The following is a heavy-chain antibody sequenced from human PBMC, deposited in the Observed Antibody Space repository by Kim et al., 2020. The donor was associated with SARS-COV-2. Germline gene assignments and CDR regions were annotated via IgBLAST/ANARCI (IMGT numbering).Heavy chain of an antibody. CDR1: GGSISSSSYY. D-gene: IGHD6-19*01. CDR3: ARQAVADDAPFDY. CDR2: IYYSGST. Sequence: SETLSLTCTVSGGSISSSSYYWGWIRQPPGKGLEWIGSIYYSGSTYYNPSLKSRVTISVDTSKNQFSLKLSSVTAADTAVYYCARQAVADDAPFDYWGQG. J-gene: IGHJ4*02. V-gene: IGHV4-39*01.